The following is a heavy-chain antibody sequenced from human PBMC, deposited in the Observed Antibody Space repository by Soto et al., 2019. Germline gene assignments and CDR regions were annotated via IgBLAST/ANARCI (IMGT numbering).Heavy chain of an antibody. V-gene: IGHV3-66*01. D-gene: IGHD2-15*01. J-gene: IGHJ6*04. CDR3: ARDDVLCDGGRCYAVPLDV. CDR1: GFTVSSKY. CDR2: IQSGGPT. Sequence: PGGSLRLSCAASGFTVSSKYMSWVRQAPGKGLEWVSLIQSGGPTYYADSVKGRFTISRDTSENTVHLQMDSLRAEDTAVYYCARDDVLCDGGRCYAVPLDVWGKGTMVTVSS.